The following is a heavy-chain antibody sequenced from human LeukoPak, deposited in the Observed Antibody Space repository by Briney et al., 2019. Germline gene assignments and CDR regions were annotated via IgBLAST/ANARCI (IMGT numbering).Heavy chain of an antibody. CDR3: ARRVTVRYYMDV. V-gene: IGHV4-34*01. CDR1: SGSFSDYDY. Sequence: SETLSLTCAVYSGSFSDYDYWSWIRQPPGRGLEWIGEINHSGSANYNPSLKSRVTISADMSKNQFSLRLTSVTAADTAVYYCARRVTVRYYMDVWGKGTPVIVSS. D-gene: IGHD4-11*01. J-gene: IGHJ6*03. CDR2: INHSGSA.